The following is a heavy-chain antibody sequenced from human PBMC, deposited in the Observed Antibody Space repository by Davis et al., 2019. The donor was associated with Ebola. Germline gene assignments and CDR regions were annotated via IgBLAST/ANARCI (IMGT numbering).Heavy chain of an antibody. CDR3: ARGGCSGGSCYSSDY. D-gene: IGHD2-15*01. Sequence: SVPVPHLPSRYTLTSPGIRCPRHAPRQGLEWHGCTSAPNGNTNYAQKLQGRVTMTTDTSTSTAYMELRSLRSDDTAVYYCARGGCSGGSCYSSDYWGQGTLVTVSS. CDR1: RYTLTSPG. J-gene: IGHJ4*02. CDR2: TSAPNGNT. V-gene: IGHV1-18*04.